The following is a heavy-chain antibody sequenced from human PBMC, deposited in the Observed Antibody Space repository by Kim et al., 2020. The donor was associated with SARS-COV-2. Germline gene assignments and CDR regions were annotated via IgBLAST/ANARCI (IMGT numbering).Heavy chain of an antibody. Sequence: GGSLRLSCAASGFTVSSNYMSWVRQAPGKGLEWVSVIYSGGSTYYADSVKGRFTISRDNSKNTLYLQMNSLRAEDTAVYYCARAPHHCSSTSCYLDYWGQGTLVTVSS. J-gene: IGHJ4*02. CDR3: ARAPHHCSSTSCYLDY. CDR1: GFTVSSNY. CDR2: IYSGGST. D-gene: IGHD2-2*01. V-gene: IGHV3-53*01.